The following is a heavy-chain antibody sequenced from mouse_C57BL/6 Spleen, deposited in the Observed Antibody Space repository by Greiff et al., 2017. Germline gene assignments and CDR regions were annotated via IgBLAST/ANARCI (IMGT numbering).Heavy chain of an antibody. J-gene: IGHJ4*01. D-gene: IGHD3-3*01. CDR3: ARGSGAAYALDY. Sequence: VQLVESGAELVKPGASVKMSCKASGYTFTTYPIEWMKQNHGKSLEWIGNFHPYNDDTKYNEKFKGKATLTVEKSSSTVYLELSRLTSDDSAVYFCARGSGAAYALDYWGQGTSVTVSS. CDR1: GYTFTTYP. CDR2: FHPYNDDT. V-gene: IGHV1-47*01.